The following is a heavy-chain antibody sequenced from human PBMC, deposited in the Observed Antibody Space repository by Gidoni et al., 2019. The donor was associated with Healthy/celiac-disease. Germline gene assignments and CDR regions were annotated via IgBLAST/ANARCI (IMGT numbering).Heavy chain of an antibody. CDR1: GFTFSSYS. V-gene: IGHV3-21*01. CDR2: ISSSRSYI. J-gene: IGHJ4*02. Sequence: EVQLVESGGGLVKPGGSLRLSCAASGFTFSSYSMNWVRQAPGKGLEWVSSISSSRSYINHADSVKGRFTISRDNAKNSLYLQMNSLRAEDTAVYYCARDTTDTGRPYYFDYWGQGTLVTVSS. CDR3: ARDTTDTGRPYYFDY. D-gene: IGHD5-18*01.